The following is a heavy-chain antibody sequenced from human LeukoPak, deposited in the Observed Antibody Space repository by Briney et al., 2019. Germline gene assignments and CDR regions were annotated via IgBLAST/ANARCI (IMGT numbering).Heavy chain of an antibody. CDR1: GFTFTSYS. J-gene: IGHJ4*02. CDR3: AKGGKWDVTPFDY. CDR2: ISGGGGST. D-gene: IGHD1-26*01. V-gene: IGHV3-23*01. Sequence: GGSLRLSCAASGFTFTSYSMNWVRQAPGKGLERVSTISGGGGSTYYADSVKGRFTISRDDSKNTLYLQVNSLRAEDTAVYYCAKGGKWDVTPFDYWGQGTLVTVSS.